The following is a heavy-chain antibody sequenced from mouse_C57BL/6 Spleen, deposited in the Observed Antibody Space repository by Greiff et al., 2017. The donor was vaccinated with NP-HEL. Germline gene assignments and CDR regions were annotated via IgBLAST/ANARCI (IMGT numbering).Heavy chain of an antibody. V-gene: IGHV5-16*01. CDR3: AREGHYYCSSPYWYFDV. CDR2: INYDGSST. J-gene: IGHJ1*03. Sequence: EVKVEESEGGLVQPGSSMKLSCTASGFTFSDYYMAWVRQVPEKGLEWVANINYDGSSTYYLDSLKSRFIISRDNAKNILYLQMSSLKSEDTTTYYCAREGHYYCSSPYWYFDVWGTGTTVTVSS. CDR1: GFTFSDYY. D-gene: IGHD1-1*01.